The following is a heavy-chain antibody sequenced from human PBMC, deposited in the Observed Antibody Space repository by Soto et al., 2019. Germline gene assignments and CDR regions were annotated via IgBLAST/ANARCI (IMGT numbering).Heavy chain of an antibody. D-gene: IGHD4-17*01. J-gene: IGHJ4*02. V-gene: IGHV1-3*01. CDR1: GYTFTSYA. CDR2: INAGNGNT. CDR3: ALLRGVTTVSSLDY. Sequence: ASVKVSCKASGYTFTSYAMHWVRQAPGQRLEWMGWINAGNGNTKYSQKFQGRVTITRDTSASTAYMELSSLRSEDTAVYYCALLRGVTTVSSLDYCGPGPVLTVS.